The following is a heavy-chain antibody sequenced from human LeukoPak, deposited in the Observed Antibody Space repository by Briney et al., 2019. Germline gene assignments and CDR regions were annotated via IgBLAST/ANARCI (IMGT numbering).Heavy chain of an antibody. J-gene: IGHJ4*02. CDR3: ARGYSSGQFDY. V-gene: IGHV5-51*01. CDR1: GYSFTSYW. D-gene: IGHD6-25*01. Sequence: GESLKISCKGSGYSFTSYWIGWVRQMPGKGLELMGIIYPADSDTRYSPSFQGQVSISVDKSISTAYLQWSSLKASDIAMYYCARGYSSGQFDYWGQGTLVSVSS. CDR2: IYPADSDT.